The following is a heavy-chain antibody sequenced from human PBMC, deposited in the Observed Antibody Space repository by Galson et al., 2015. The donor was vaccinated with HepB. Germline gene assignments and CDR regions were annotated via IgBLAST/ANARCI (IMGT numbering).Heavy chain of an antibody. CDR2: MNPNSGNT. Sequence: SVKVSCKASGYTFSSYDIAWVRQATGQGLEWMGWMNPNSGNTGYAQDLEGRAILTRDTSINTFYMELSSLRSEDTAVYYCARATRGQLVSDYWGQGTLVTVSS. J-gene: IGHJ4*02. D-gene: IGHD6-13*01. CDR1: GYTFSSYD. CDR3: ARATRGQLVSDY. V-gene: IGHV1-8*01.